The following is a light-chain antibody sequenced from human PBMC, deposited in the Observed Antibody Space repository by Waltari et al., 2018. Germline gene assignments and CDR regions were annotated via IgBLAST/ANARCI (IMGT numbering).Light chain of an antibody. Sequence: QSALTQPASVTGSPGQSVTISCTGTSSDIGVYNFVSWYQQHPGKAPKLMIYDVTNRPSGVSDRFSASKSGNMASLTISGLQAEDEGDYYCSSYTSSSTVVFGGGTKLTVL. CDR2: DVT. CDR1: SSDIGVYNF. V-gene: IGLV2-14*03. J-gene: IGLJ2*01. CDR3: SSYTSSSTVV.